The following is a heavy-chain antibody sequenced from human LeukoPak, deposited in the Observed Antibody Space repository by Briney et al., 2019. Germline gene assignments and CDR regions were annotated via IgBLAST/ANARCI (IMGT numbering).Heavy chain of an antibody. CDR1: GGTFSSYA. CDR2: IIPIFGTA. V-gene: IGHV1-69*05. Sequence: VASVKVSCKASGGTFSSYAISWVRQAPGQGLEWMGRIIPIFGTANYAQKFQSRVTITTDESTSTAYMELSSLRSEDTAVYYCAREEGYCSGGSCYSGYYFDYWGQGTLVTVSS. J-gene: IGHJ4*02. CDR3: AREEGYCSGGSCYSGYYFDY. D-gene: IGHD2-15*01.